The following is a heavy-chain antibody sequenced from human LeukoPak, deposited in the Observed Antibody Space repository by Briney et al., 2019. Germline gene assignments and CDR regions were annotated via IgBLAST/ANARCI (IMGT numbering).Heavy chain of an antibody. CDR3: ARDTTSVASYYYYMDV. J-gene: IGHJ6*03. Sequence: PSETLSLTCTVSGGSISSYYWSWIRQPAGKGLEWIGRIYTSGSTNYNPSLKSRATMSVDTSKNQFSLKLSSVTAADTAVYYCARDTTSVASYYYYMDVWGKGTTVTVSS. CDR2: IYTSGST. D-gene: IGHD5-12*01. CDR1: GGSISSYY. V-gene: IGHV4-4*07.